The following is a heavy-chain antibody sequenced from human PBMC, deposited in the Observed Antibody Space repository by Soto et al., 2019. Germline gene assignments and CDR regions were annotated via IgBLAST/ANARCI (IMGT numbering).Heavy chain of an antibody. CDR1: GGSISNFY. V-gene: IGHV4-59*01. D-gene: IGHD5-12*01. J-gene: IGHJ6*03. Sequence: PSETLSLTCTVSGGSISNFYWSWIRQPPGRGLEWIGYTYYSGSTNYNPSLKSRVTISVDTSKNQFSLKLSSVTAADTAVYYCARQSGGYDLDYYYYYMDVWGKGTTVTVSS. CDR2: TYYSGST. CDR3: ARQSGGYDLDYYYYYMDV.